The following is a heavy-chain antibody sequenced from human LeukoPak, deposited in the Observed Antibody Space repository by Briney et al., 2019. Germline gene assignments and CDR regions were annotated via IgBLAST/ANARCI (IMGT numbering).Heavy chain of an antibody. J-gene: IGHJ4*02. CDR3: ARVVPLGSGYFIYFDY. D-gene: IGHD3-22*01. V-gene: IGHV4-34*01. Sequence: SETLSLTCAVYGGSFSGYYWSWIRQPPGKGLEWIGEINHSGSTNYNPSLKGRVTISVDTSKNQFSLKLSSVTAADTAVYYCARVVPLGSGYFIYFDYWGQGTLVTVSS. CDR1: GGSFSGYY. CDR2: INHSGST.